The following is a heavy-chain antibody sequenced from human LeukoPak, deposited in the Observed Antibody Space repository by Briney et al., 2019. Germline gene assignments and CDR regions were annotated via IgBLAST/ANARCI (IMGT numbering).Heavy chain of an antibody. CDR2: IYYSGST. CDR1: GGSVSTYY. J-gene: IGHJ4*02. D-gene: IGHD6-19*01. V-gene: IGHV4-59*08. CDR3: ASAAGWLRFDF. Sequence: KSSETLSLTCTVSGGSVSTYYWSWIRQPPGKGLEWIGNIYYSGSTNYNPSLKSRVTISLDTSKNQFSLKLSSVTAADTAVYYCASAAGWLRFDFWGQGTLVTVSS.